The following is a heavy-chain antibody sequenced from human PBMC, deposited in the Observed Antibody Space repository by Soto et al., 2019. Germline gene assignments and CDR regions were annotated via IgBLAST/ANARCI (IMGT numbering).Heavy chain of an antibody. CDR2: DNHSGTT. J-gene: IGHJ4*02. V-gene: IGHV4-34*01. CDR3: ARGIGYCSSINCYSSRRLRFDS. D-gene: IGHD2-2*01. CDR1: GGSFSGYY. Sequence: QVQLQQWGAGLLKPSETLSLTCAVYGGSFSGYYWTWIRQSPEKGLEWIGEDNHSGTTYYNPSLTTRVTISVHTPKNQFSLQMSSGTAADTVVYYCARGIGYCSSINCYSSRRLRFDSWGQGTLVTVSS.